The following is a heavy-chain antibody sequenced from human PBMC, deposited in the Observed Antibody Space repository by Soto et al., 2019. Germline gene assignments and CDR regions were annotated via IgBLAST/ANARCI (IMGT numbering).Heavy chain of an antibody. CDR3: AKDHLTTTVTTVGY. CDR2: ISYHGSDK. J-gene: IGHJ4*02. D-gene: IGHD4-17*01. CDR1: GFTFSNYG. V-gene: IGHV3-30*18. Sequence: QVQLVESGGGVVQPGRSLRLSCAASGFTFSNYGMHWVRQAPGKGLEWVSVISYHGSDKYYADSVKGRFTISRDNSKNTLLPQRDSLRAEDTAVYYCAKDHLTTTVTTVGYWGQGTLVTVSS.